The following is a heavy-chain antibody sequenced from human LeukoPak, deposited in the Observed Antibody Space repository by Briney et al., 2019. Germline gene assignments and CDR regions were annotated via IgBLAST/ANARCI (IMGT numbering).Heavy chain of an antibody. CDR3: TTGNWGPY. Sequence: GGSLRLSCAASGFTFSDAWMNWVRQAPGKGLEWVGRIKRKTDGGTTDYAAPVKGRFTISRDDSKNTLYLQMNSLKTEDTAVYYCTTGNWGPYWGQGTLVTVSS. CDR1: GFTFSDAW. D-gene: IGHD7-27*01. V-gene: IGHV3-15*07. CDR2: IKRKTDGGTT. J-gene: IGHJ4*02.